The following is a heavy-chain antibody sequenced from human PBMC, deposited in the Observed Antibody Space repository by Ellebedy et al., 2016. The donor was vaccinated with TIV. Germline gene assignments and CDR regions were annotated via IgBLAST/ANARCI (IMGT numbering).Heavy chain of an antibody. CDR3: AKLSADITLIVVVIDPGAFDI. J-gene: IGHJ3*02. CDR2: ISGSGGRT. Sequence: GESLKTSCAASGFTFSSYAMSWVRQAPGKGQEWVSAISGSGGRTYYADSVKGRFAISRDNSKNTLYLQMNSLRAEDTAVYYCAKLSADITLIVVVIDPGAFDIWGQGTMVTVSS. V-gene: IGHV3-23*01. D-gene: IGHD3-22*01. CDR1: GFTFSSYA.